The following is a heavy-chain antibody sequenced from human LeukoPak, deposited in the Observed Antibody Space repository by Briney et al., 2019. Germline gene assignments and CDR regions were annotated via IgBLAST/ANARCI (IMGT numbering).Heavy chain of an antibody. Sequence: GGSVRLSCAASGFTFSSYGMHWVRQAPGKGLEWVAVIWYDGSNKYYADSVKGRFTISRDNSKNTLYLQMNSLRAEDTAVYYCARASYSSGWYYFDYWGQGTLVTVSS. V-gene: IGHV3-33*01. CDR2: IWYDGSNK. J-gene: IGHJ4*02. CDR3: ARASYSSGWYYFDY. CDR1: GFTFSSYG. D-gene: IGHD6-19*01.